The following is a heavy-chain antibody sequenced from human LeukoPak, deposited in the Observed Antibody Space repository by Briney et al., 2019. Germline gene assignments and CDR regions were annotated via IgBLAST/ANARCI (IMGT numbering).Heavy chain of an antibody. V-gene: IGHV6-1*01. Sequence: KASQTLSLTCAISRDSVSSNSAAWNWIRQSPSRGLEWLGRTYYRSKWYNDYAVSVKSRITINPDTYKNQFSLQLNSVTSEDTAVYFCARVRSGSWTYAFDIWGQGTMVTVSS. CDR1: RDSVSSNSAA. CDR2: TYYRSKWYN. J-gene: IGHJ3*02. D-gene: IGHD1-26*01. CDR3: ARVRSGSWTYAFDI.